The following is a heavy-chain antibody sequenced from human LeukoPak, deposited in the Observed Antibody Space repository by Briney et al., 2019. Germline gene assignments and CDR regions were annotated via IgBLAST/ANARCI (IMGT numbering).Heavy chain of an antibody. Sequence: GGSLRLSCAASGFTFSSYSMNWVGQAPGKGLEWVSSISSSSSYIYYADSVKGRFTISRDNAKNSLYLQMNSLRAEDTAVYYCARPYVWGSYRIDYWGQGTLVTVSS. CDR2: ISSSSSYI. D-gene: IGHD3-16*02. CDR1: GFTFSSYS. CDR3: ARPYVWGSYRIDY. J-gene: IGHJ4*02. V-gene: IGHV3-21*01.